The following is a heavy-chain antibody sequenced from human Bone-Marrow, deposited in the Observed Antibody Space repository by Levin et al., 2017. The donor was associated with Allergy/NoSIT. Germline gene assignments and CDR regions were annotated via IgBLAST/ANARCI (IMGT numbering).Heavy chain of an antibody. V-gene: IGHV4-59*11. CDR3: AIPQALNEDVLNV. Sequence: KTSETLSLTCTVSGDSITSQYWTWIRQPPGKGPEWIGYIHNSGSTNFNPSLKSRVTISLDTSKNQLSLKLTSVTAADTAIYFCAIPQALNEDVLNVWGQGTMVTVSS. D-gene: IGHD1-1*01. CDR1: GDSITSQY. J-gene: IGHJ3*01. CDR2: IHNSGST.